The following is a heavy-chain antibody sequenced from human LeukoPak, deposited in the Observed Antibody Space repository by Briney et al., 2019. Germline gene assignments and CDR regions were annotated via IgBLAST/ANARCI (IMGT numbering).Heavy chain of an antibody. V-gene: IGHV3-30*18. CDR3: AKAGHVLRFPAGMDV. Sequence: AGSLRLSCAASGFTFSSYGMHWVRQAPGKGLEWVAVISYDGSNKYFAESVKGRFTISRDNSKNTLYLQMNSLRAEDTAVYYCAKAGHVLRFPAGMDVWGQGTTVTVSS. CDR1: GFTFSSYG. J-gene: IGHJ6*02. CDR2: ISYDGSNK. D-gene: IGHD3-3*01.